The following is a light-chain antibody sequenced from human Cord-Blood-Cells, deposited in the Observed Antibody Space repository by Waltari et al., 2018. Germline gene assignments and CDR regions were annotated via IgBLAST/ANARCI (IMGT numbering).Light chain of an antibody. J-gene: IGKJ4*01. V-gene: IGKV1-27*01. CDR2: AAS. Sequence: IQMTQSPSPLSASVGDRVTITCRASQGISNYLAWYQQKPGKVPKLLIYAASTLHSGVPSRFSGSGSGTDFTRTISSLQPEDVATYYCQKYNSAPLTFGGGTKVEIK. CDR1: QGISNY. CDR3: QKYNSAPLT.